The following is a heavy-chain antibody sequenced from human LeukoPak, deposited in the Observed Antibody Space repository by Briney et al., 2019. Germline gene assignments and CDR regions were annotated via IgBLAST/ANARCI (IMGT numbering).Heavy chain of an antibody. CDR2: INHSGST. J-gene: IGHJ4*02. CDR1: GGSFSGYY. D-gene: IGHD3-16*02. V-gene: IGHV4-34*01. CDR3: ARAGYYDYVWGSYRQRFDY. Sequence: SETLSLTCAVYGGSFSGYYWSWIRQPPGKGLEWIGEINHSGSTNYNPSLKSRVTISVDTSKNQFSLKLSSVTAADTAVYYCARAGYYDYVWGSYRQRFDYWGQGTLVTVSS.